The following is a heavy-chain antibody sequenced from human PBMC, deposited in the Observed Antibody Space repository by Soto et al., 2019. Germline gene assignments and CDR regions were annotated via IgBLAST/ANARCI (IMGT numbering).Heavy chain of an antibody. CDR3: AKGAPINYDFWSGYYN. Sequence: GESLKISCKGSGYSFTSYWIGWVRQMPGKGLEWMGIIYPGDSDTRYSPSFQDQVTISADNSKNTLYLQMNSLRAEDTAVYYCAKGAPINYDFWSGYYNWGQGTLVTVSS. CDR2: IYPGDSDT. V-gene: IGHV5-51*01. D-gene: IGHD3-3*01. CDR1: GYSFTSYW. J-gene: IGHJ4*02.